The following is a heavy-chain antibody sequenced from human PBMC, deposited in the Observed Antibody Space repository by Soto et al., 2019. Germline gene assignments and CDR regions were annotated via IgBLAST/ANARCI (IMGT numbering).Heavy chain of an antibody. J-gene: IGHJ5*02. CDR2: ILYDGSDK. CDR1: GFTFSNYG. D-gene: IGHD1-7*01. Sequence: VQLVESGGGVVQPGRSLRLSCAASGFTFSNYGMHWVRQAPGRGLEWVALILYDGSDKDYADSLKGRFTISRDNSKNMLYLQMNSLRTEDTAVYYCSKDERGENFDPWGQGTLVTVTS. CDR3: SKDERGENFDP. V-gene: IGHV3-30*18.